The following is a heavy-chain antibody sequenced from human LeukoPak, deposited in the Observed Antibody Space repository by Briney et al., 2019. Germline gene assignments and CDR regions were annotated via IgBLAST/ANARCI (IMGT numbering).Heavy chain of an antibody. CDR3: ARGRDGYNDAFDI. J-gene: IGHJ3*02. D-gene: IGHD5-24*01. Sequence: PSETLSLTCAVYGGSFSGYYWSWIRQPPGKGLEWIGYIYYSGSTNYNPSLKSRVTISVDTSKNQFSLKLSSVTAADTAVYYCARGRDGYNDAFDIWGQGTMVTVSS. V-gene: IGHV4-59*01. CDR2: IYYSGST. CDR1: GGSFSGYY.